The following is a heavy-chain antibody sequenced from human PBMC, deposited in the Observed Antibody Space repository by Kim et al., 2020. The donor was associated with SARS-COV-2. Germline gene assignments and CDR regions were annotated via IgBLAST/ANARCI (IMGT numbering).Heavy chain of an antibody. CDR3: ARAPRIMITFGGVIATKTPYYFDY. CDR2: ISSSGSTI. CDR1: GFTFSDYY. V-gene: IGHV3-11*01. Sequence: GALRLSCAASGFTFSDYYMSWIRQAPGKGLEWVSYISSSGSTIYYADSVKGRFTISRDNAKNSLYLQMNSLRAEDTAVYYCARAPRIMITFGGVIATKTPYYFDYWGQGTLVTVSS. D-gene: IGHD3-16*02. J-gene: IGHJ4*02.